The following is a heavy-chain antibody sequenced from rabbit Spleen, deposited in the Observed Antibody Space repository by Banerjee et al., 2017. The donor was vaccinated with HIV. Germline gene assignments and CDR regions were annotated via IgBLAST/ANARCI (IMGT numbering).Heavy chain of an antibody. Sequence: QSLEESGGDLVQPGASLTLSCKASGFDFSSYWMCWVRQAPGKGLEWIGCINTVTGKPVYASWAKGRFIMSRTSSTTVTLQMTSLTAADTATYFCARDLVAVIGWNFYLWGQGTLVTVS. CDR3: ARDLVAVIGWNFYL. CDR2: INTVTGKP. CDR1: GFDFSSYW. J-gene: IGHJ3*01. V-gene: IGHV1S40*01. D-gene: IGHD1-1*01.